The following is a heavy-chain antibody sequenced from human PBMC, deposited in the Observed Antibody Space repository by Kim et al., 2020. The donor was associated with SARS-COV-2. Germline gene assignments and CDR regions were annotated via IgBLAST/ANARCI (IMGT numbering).Heavy chain of an antibody. CDR2: ISWNSGSI. CDR3: AKAHGPMVRGVIIKTYYYGMDV. D-gene: IGHD3-10*01. J-gene: IGHJ6*02. V-gene: IGHV3-9*01. CDR1: GFTFDDYA. Sequence: GGSLRLSCAASGFTFDDYAMHWVRQAPGKGLEWVSGISWNSGSIGYADSVKGRFTISRDNAKNSLYLQMNSLRAEDTALYYCAKAHGPMVRGVIIKTYYYGMDVWGQGTTVTVSS.